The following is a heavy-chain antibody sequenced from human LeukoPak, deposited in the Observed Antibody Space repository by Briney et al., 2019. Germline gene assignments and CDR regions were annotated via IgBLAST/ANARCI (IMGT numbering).Heavy chain of an antibody. CDR1: GFTFSSYE. CDR2: ISSSGSTI. CDR3: ARGFVDYVWGSYRYKDAFDI. V-gene: IGHV3-48*03. Sequence: GGSLRLSCAASGFTFSSYEMNWVRQAPGKGLEWVSYISSSGSTIYYADSVKGRFTISRDNAKNSLYLQMNSLRAEDTAVYYCARGFVDYVWGSYRYKDAFDILGQGEMVNVSS. J-gene: IGHJ3*02. D-gene: IGHD3-16*02.